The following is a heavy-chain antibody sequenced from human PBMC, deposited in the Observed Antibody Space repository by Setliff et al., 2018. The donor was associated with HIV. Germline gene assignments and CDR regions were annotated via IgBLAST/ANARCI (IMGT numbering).Heavy chain of an antibody. D-gene: IGHD6-19*01. CDR1: GGPIRGPNW. J-gene: IGHJ4*02. CDR3: ARQGAVTGHSFDS. Sequence: SETLSLTCTVSGGPIRGPNWWSWVRQPPGKGLEWIGEIFHGGNTNYSPSLESRVTLSVDKSKNQFSLRLNSVTAADTAIYYCARQGAVTGHSFDSWGPGALVTVSS. CDR2: IFHGGNT. V-gene: IGHV4-4*02.